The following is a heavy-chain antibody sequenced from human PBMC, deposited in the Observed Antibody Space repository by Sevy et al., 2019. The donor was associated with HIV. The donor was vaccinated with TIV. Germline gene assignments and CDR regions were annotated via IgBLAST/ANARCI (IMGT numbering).Heavy chain of an antibody. CDR3: ASQRYYDILTGYRYYYYYGMDV. CDR1: GGSISSSSYY. V-gene: IGHV4-39*01. D-gene: IGHD3-9*01. J-gene: IGHJ6*02. Sequence: SETLSLTCTVSGGSISSSSYYWGWIRQPPGKGLEWIGSIYYSGSTYYNPSLKSRVTITVDTSKNQFSLKLSSVTAADTAVYYCASQRYYDILTGYRYYYYYGMDVWGQGTTVTVSS. CDR2: IYYSGST.